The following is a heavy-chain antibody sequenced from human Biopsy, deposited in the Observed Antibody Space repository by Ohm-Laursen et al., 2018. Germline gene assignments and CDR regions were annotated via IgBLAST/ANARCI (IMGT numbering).Heavy chain of an antibody. Sequence: SLRLSCTAAGFTFHDYSMHWVRQAPEKGLEWVAGISYNGGDIGYGDSVRGRFTISRDNAKKSLSLQLHSLRLEDTTLYYCAKGRSSMTDAFNMWGQGTMVTVSS. CDR2: ISYNGGDI. V-gene: IGHV3-9*01. D-gene: IGHD3-16*02. J-gene: IGHJ3*02. CDR3: AKGRSSMTDAFNM. CDR1: GFTFHDYS.